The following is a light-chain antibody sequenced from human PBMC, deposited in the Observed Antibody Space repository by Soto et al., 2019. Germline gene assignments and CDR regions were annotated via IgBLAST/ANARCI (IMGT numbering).Light chain of an antibody. J-gene: IGKJ2*01. CDR1: QGIANY. Sequence: DIQMTQFPSSLSASVGDRLTISCRASQGIANYLNWYQQQPGKAPNLLMYGASKLQSGVPSRFAGGGTGANFTLATSGLQPGDFATYYCQQTYRSPYTFGQGTKVDIK. CDR2: GAS. V-gene: IGKV1-39*01. CDR3: QQTYRSPYT.